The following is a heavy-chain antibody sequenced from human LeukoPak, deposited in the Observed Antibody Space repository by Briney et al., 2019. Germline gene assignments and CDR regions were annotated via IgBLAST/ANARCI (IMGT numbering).Heavy chain of an antibody. Sequence: ETLSLTCTVSGGSISSSGYYWGWIRQPPGKGLEWISAISGSGGSTYYADSVKGRFTISRDNSKNTLYLQMNSLRAEDTAVYYCAKPSILMVRGAPFVYWGQGTLVTVSS. V-gene: IGHV3-23*01. CDR2: ISGSGGST. CDR3: AKPSILMVRGAPFVY. D-gene: IGHD3-10*01. CDR1: GGSISSSGYY. J-gene: IGHJ4*02.